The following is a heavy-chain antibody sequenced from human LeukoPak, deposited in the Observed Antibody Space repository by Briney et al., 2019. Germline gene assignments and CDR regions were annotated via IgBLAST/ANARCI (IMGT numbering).Heavy chain of an antibody. Sequence: GGSLRLSCAASGFTFSSYGMHWVRQAPGKGLEWVAFIRYDGSNKYYADSVKGRFTISRDNSKNTLYLQMNSLRAEDTAVYYRANMTPYCSSTSCSRDYWGQGTLVTVSS. CDR2: IRYDGSNK. CDR1: GFTFSSYG. D-gene: IGHD2-2*01. V-gene: IGHV3-30*02. J-gene: IGHJ4*02. CDR3: ANMTPYCSSTSCSRDY.